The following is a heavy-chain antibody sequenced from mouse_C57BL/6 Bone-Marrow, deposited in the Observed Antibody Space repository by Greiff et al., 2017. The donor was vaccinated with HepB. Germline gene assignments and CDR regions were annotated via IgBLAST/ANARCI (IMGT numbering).Heavy chain of an antibody. V-gene: IGHV12-3*01. CDR3: AGDRSCGYASFAY. CDR2: ITHSGET. Sequence: QVQLQQSGPGLVKPSQSLFLTCSITGFPITSGYYWIWIRQSPGKPLEWMGYITHSGETFYNPSLQSPISITRETSKNQFFLQLNSVTTEDTAMYYCAGDRSCGYASFAYWGQGTLVTVSA. D-gene: IGHD2-2*01. J-gene: IGHJ3*01. CDR1: GFPITSGYY.